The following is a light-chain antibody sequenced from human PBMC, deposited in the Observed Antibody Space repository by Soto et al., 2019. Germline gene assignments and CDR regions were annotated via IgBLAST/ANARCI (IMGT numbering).Light chain of an antibody. J-gene: IGKJ4*01. V-gene: IGKV1-9*01. CDR1: QGISSY. CDR3: QQLNSYLSLT. CDR2: AAS. Sequence: DIQLTQSPSFLSASVGDRVTITCRASQGISSYLAWYQQKPGKAPKLLIYAASTLQSGVPSRFSGSGSGTEFTLTISSLQPEDFATYYCQQLNSYLSLTFGGGTKVDIK.